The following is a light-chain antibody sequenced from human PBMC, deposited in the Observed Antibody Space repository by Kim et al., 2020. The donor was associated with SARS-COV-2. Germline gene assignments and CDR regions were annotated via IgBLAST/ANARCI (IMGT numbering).Light chain of an antibody. Sequence: LTQPASVSGSPGQSITISCTGTSTGVGSYKLVSWYQQHPGKAPKLMIYEVNKRPSGVSNRFSGSKSGNTASLTISRLQAEDEADYYCSSHTNIGTYWFFRGGTQLPLL. CDR2: EVN. CDR3: SSHTNIGTYWF. J-gene: IGLJ3*02. CDR1: STGVGSYKL. V-gene: IGLV2-23*02.